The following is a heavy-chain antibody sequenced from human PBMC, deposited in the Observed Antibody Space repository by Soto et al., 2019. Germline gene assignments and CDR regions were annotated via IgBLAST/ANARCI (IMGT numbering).Heavy chain of an antibody. CDR3: AAEGGSGYYRYYFDY. J-gene: IGHJ4*02. CDR2: IVVGSGNT. Sequence: GASVKVSCKASGFTFTSSAVQWVRQARGQRLEWIGWIVVGSGNTNYAQKFQERVTITRDMSTSTAYMELSSLRSEDTAVYYCAAEGGSGYYRYYFDYWGQGTLVTVSS. D-gene: IGHD3-22*01. V-gene: IGHV1-58*01. CDR1: GFTFTSSA.